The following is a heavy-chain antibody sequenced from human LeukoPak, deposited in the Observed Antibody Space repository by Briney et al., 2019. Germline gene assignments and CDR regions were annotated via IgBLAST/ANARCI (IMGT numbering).Heavy chain of an antibody. J-gene: IGHJ6*03. Sequence: ASVKVSCKASGYTFTGYYMHWVRQAPGQGLEWMGWINPNSGGTNYAQKFQGRVTMTRDTSISTAYMELSSLRSEDTAVYYCARGSNYADYMDVWGKGTTVTVSS. CDR3: ARGSNYADYMDV. CDR1: GYTFTGYY. V-gene: IGHV1-2*02. D-gene: IGHD5-24*01. CDR2: INPNSGGT.